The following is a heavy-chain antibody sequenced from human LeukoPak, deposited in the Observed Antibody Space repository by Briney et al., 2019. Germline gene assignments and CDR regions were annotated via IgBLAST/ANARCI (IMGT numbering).Heavy chain of an antibody. CDR3: AKESGYSYGYYYYYMDV. V-gene: IGHV3-23*01. CDR2: ISGSGGST. CDR1: GFTFSSYA. Sequence: GGSLRLSCAASGFTFSSYAMNWVRQAPGKGLEWVSTISGSGGSTYYADSVRGRFTISRDNSKNTLYLQMNSLRAEDTAVYYCAKESGYSYGYYYYYMDVWGKGTTVTVSS. D-gene: IGHD5-18*01. J-gene: IGHJ6*03.